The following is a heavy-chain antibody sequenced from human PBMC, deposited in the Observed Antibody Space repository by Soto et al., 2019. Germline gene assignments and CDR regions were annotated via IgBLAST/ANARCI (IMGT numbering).Heavy chain of an antibody. CDR1: GFTFTSYS. CDR2: MRYNRNNI. D-gene: IGHD5-18*01. Sequence: GGWLRLSCAAAGFTFTSYSMNWVRQAPGKGLEWVPAMRYNRNNIYYADSVKGRFTISRDNSKNTLYLQMNSLRAEDTAVYYWASGRGYNYGYLDYWGQGTLVTVSS. V-gene: IGHV3-33*01. J-gene: IGHJ4*02. CDR3: ASGRGYNYGYLDY.